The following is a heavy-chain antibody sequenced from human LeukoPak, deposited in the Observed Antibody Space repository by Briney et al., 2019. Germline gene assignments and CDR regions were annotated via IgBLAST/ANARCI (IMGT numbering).Heavy chain of an antibody. CDR2: ISSSSNFI. J-gene: IGHJ5*02. Sequence: GGSLRLSCAASGFTFSNFRMNWVRQAPGKGLEWVSSISSSSNFIDYADSLKGRFTISRDNAKNSLYLQMNSLRAEDTAVRYCAREDGDYGGWFDPWGQGTLVTVSS. D-gene: IGHD4-17*01. CDR3: AREDGDYGGWFDP. V-gene: IGHV3-21*01. CDR1: GFTFSNFR.